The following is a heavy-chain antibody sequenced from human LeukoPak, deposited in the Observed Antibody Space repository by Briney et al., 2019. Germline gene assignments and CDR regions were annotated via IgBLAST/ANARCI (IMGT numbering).Heavy chain of an antibody. J-gene: IGHJ4*02. CDR2: INSDGSST. D-gene: IGHD5-24*01. CDR1: GFTFSHYW. Sequence: GGSLRLSCAAYGFTFSHYWMHWVRQAPGKGLVWVSRINSDGSSTTYADSVKGRFTISRDNAKNMLYLQMNSLRAEDTAVYYCATERAGRDGYIVFDYWGQGTLVTVSS. CDR3: ATERAGRDGYIVFDY. V-gene: IGHV3-74*01.